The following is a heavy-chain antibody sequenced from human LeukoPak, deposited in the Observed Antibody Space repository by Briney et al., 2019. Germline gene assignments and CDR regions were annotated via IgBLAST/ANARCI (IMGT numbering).Heavy chain of an antibody. Sequence: PSETLSLTCTVSGGSISSYYWSWIRQPPGKGLEWIGYIYYSGSTNYNPSLKSRVTISVDTSKNQFSLKLSSVTAADTAVYYCARDPSGYYDSSGSPPGDYWGQGTLVTVSS. V-gene: IGHV4-59*01. CDR2: IYYSGST. J-gene: IGHJ4*02. CDR1: GGSISSYY. D-gene: IGHD3-22*01. CDR3: ARDPSGYYDSSGSPPGDY.